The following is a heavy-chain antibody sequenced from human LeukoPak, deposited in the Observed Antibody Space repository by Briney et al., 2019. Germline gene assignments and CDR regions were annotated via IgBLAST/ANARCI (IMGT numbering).Heavy chain of an antibody. CDR1: GGSISSGTYY. J-gene: IGHJ5*02. Sequence: SETLSLTCTVSGGSISSGTYYWGWIRQPPGKGLQWIGSVYYSGSTYYNPSLQSRVTISVDTSKNQFSLKLSSVTAADTAVYYCARGVTTYVWFDPWGQGTLVTVSS. CDR2: VYYSGST. V-gene: IGHV4-39*07. CDR3: ARGVTTYVWFDP. D-gene: IGHD4-17*01.